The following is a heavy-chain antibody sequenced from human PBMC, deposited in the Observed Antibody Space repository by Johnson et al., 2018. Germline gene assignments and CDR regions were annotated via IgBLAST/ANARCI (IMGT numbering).Heavy chain of an antibody. J-gene: IGHJ3*02. CDR2: ISSDGSNQ. CDR3: ARSRSDSYVIDI. CDR1: GFTFRSYA. V-gene: IGHV3-30-3*01. Sequence: VQWGGGVVQPGRSLRLSGAASGFTFRSYAMNWVRQAPGKGLEWVAVISSDGSNQYYGDSVKGRLTISRDNSKNTLYLQMNSLRAEDTAVYYCARSRSDSYVIDIWGQGTMVTVSP. D-gene: IGHD3-16*01.